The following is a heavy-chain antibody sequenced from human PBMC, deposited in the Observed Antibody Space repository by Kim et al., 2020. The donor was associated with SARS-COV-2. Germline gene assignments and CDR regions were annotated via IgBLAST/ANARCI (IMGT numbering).Heavy chain of an antibody. V-gene: IGHV3-30*18. CDR3: AKRLSATSWHSLDS. J-gene: IGHJ4*02. CDR2: ISKDGSGK. CDR1: GFTFTDHA. D-gene: IGHD2-2*01. Sequence: GGSLRLSCAASGFTFTDHAMYWVRQAPGKGLECVAVISKDGSGKYYAESVKGRFTISRDNSKNTLSLQMSSLRVDDTAVYLCAKRLSATSWHSLDSWGRG.